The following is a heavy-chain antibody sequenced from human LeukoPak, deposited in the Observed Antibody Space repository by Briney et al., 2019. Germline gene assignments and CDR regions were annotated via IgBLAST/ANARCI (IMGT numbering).Heavy chain of an antibody. D-gene: IGHD6-13*01. V-gene: IGHV3-7*03. CDR2: IKQDGSEK. J-gene: IGHJ4*02. CDR3: TKGGSSWVEDLDY. Sequence: GGSLRLSCAASGFTFSSYGMHWVRQAPGKGLEWVANIKQDGSEKYYVDSVKGRFTISRDNAKNSLYLQMKSLRAEDTAVYYCTKGGSSWVEDLDYWGQGTLLTVSS. CDR1: GFTFSSYG.